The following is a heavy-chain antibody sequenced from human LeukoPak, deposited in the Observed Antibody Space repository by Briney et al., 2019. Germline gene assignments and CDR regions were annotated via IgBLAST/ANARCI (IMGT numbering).Heavy chain of an antibody. J-gene: IGHJ1*01. Sequence: ASVKVSCQASGYNFTDSYMHWVRQAPGQGLEWMGWINPNSGGTNYAQKFQGRVTMTRDTSISTAYMELSRLRSDDTAIYYCVSVSYDTSLQHWGQGTLVTVSS. D-gene: IGHD3-22*01. CDR2: INPNSGGT. V-gene: IGHV1-2*02. CDR3: VSVSYDTSLQH. CDR1: GYNFTDSY.